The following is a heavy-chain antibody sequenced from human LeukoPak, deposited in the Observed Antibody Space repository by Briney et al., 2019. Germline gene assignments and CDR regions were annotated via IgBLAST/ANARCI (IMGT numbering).Heavy chain of an antibody. CDR1: GFTFSSYG. Sequence: PGGSLSLSCAASGFTFSSYGMHWVRQAPGKGLEWVAVIWYDGSNKYYADSVKGRFTISSDNSKNTLYLQMSSLRAEDTAVYYCARDRTTGTTHWFDPWGQGTLVTVSS. J-gene: IGHJ5*02. D-gene: IGHD1-1*01. CDR3: ARDRTTGTTHWFDP. V-gene: IGHV3-33*01. CDR2: IWYDGSNK.